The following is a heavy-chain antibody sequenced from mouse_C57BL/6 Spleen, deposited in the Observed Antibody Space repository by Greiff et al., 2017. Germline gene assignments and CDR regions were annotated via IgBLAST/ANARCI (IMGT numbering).Heavy chain of an antibody. D-gene: IGHD2-4*01. CDR1: GYAFSSSW. J-gene: IGHJ1*03. CDR3: APDYGRDFDV. V-gene: IGHV1-82*01. CDR2: IYPGDGDT. Sequence: QVQLKQSGPELVKPGASVKISCKASGYAFSSSWMNWVKQRPGKGLEWIGRIYPGDGDTNYNGKFKGKATLTADKSSSTAYMQLSSLTSEDSAVYFCAPDYGRDFDVWGTGTTVTVSS.